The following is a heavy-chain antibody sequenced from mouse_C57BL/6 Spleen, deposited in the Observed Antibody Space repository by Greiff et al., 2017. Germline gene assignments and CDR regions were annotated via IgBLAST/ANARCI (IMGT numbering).Heavy chain of an antibody. CDR3: TTELRWYFDV. J-gene: IGHJ1*03. CDR1: GFNIKDDY. Sequence: VQLKESGAELVRPGASVKLSCTASGFNIKDDYMHWVKQRPEQGLEWIGWIDPENGDTEYASKFQGKATITADTSSNTAYLQLSSLTSEDTAVYYFTTELRWYFDVWGTGTTVTVSS. D-gene: IGHD1-1*01. CDR2: IDPENGDT. V-gene: IGHV14-4*01.